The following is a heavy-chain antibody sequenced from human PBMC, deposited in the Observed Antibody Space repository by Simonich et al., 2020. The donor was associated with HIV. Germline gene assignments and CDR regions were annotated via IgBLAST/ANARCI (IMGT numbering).Heavy chain of an antibody. J-gene: IGHJ4*02. D-gene: IGHD3-10*01. V-gene: IGHV4-34*01. CDR3: ARGGYYGSGSYSVRFDY. Sequence: QVQLQQWGAGLLKPSETLSLTCAVYGGSFSGYYWNWIRQPPGKGLGWMGELNHRGRNNNNPSHKSRVTISVDRSKNQFSRKLSSVTAADTAVYYCARGGYYGSGSYSVRFDYWGQGTLVNVSS. CDR2: LNHRGRN. CDR1: GGSFSGYY.